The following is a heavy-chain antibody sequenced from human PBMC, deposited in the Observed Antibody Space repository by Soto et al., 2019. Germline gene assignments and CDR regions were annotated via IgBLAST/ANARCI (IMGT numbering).Heavy chain of an antibody. D-gene: IGHD2-21*02. CDR3: ANGRVTYVGVGYYYYYGMDV. CDR1: GGTFSSYA. Sequence: QVQLVQSGAEVKKPGSSVKVSCKASGGTFSSYAISWVRQAPGQGLEWMGGIIPIFGTANYAQKFQGRVTITADKPTSTAYMELSSLRSEDTAVYYCANGRVTYVGVGYYYYYGMDVWGQGTTVTVSS. V-gene: IGHV1-69*06. J-gene: IGHJ6*02. CDR2: IIPIFGTA.